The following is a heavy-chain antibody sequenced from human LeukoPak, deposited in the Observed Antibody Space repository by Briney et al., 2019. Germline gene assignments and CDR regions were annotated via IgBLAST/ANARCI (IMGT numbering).Heavy chain of an antibody. CDR3: ARDGSGRVPEMSAPDY. CDR1: GYTLTELS. D-gene: IGHD3-10*01. CDR2: FDPEDGET. Sequence: ASVKVSCTVSGYTLTELSMHWVRQAPGKGLEWMGGFDPEDGETIYAQKFQGRVTMTEDTYTDTAYMELSSLRSEDTAVYYCARDGSGRVPEMSAPDYWGQGTLVTVSS. V-gene: IGHV1-24*01. J-gene: IGHJ4*02.